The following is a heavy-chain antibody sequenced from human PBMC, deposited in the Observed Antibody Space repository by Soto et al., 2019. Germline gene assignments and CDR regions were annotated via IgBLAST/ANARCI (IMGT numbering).Heavy chain of an antibody. V-gene: IGHV4-34*01. J-gene: IGHJ4*02. CDR3: ASLGYCSGGSCYGYY. Sequence: KTSETLSLTCAVYGGSFSGYYWSWIRQPPGKGLEWIGEINHSGSTNYNPSLKSRVTISVDTSKNQFSLKLSSVTAADTAVYYCASLGYCSGGSCYGYYWGQGTLVTVSS. D-gene: IGHD2-15*01. CDR2: INHSGST. CDR1: GGSFSGYY.